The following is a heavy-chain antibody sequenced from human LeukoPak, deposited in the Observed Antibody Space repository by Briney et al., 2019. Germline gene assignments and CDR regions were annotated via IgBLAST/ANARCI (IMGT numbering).Heavy chain of an antibody. CDR3: ARDPRPNSENILGFDV. CDR2: FNPNSGGT. Sequence: ASVKVSCKASGYTFTGYHIHWVRQAPGQGLEWIGWFNPNSGGTNFAPKFHGRVSMTRDTSINTAYMELSNLRSDDTAVYYCARDPRPNSENILGFDVWGQGTMVTVSS. CDR1: GYTFTGYH. V-gene: IGHV1-2*02. D-gene: IGHD2/OR15-2a*01. J-gene: IGHJ3*01.